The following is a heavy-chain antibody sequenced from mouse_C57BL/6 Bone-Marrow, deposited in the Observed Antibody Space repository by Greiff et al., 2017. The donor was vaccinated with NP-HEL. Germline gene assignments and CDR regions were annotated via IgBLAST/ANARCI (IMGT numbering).Heavy chain of an antibody. J-gene: IGHJ4*01. Sequence: VKVVESGAELVKPGASVKMSCKASGYTFTTYPIEWMKQNHGKSLEWIGNFHPYNDDTKYNEKFKGKATLTVEKSSSTVYLELSRLTSDDSAVYYCARKGYDDAMDYWGQGASVTVSS. CDR1: GYTFTTYP. D-gene: IGHD2-14*01. V-gene: IGHV1-47*01. CDR2: FHPYNDDT. CDR3: ARKGYDDAMDY.